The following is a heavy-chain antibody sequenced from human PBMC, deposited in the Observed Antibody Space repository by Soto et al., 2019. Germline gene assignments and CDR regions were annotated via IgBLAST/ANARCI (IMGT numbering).Heavy chain of an antibody. CDR3: ARVGYYYDSSGYYRAFDI. V-gene: IGHV1-2*04. CDR2: INPNSGGT. CDR1: GYTFTGYY. D-gene: IGHD3-22*01. J-gene: IGHJ3*02. Sequence: ASVKVSCKASGYTFTGYYMHWVRQAPGQGLEWMGWINPNSGGTNYAQKFQGWVTMTRDTSISTAYMELSRLRSDDTAVYYCARVGYYYDSSGYYRAFDIWGQGTMVT.